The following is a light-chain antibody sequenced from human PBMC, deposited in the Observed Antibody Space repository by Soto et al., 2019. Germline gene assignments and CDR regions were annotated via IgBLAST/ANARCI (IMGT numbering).Light chain of an antibody. J-gene: IGKJ4*01. Sequence: EIVMTHSPATLSVSPCERATLSFSASESTNNYLAWYQQKPGQAPRLLIDGASTRAAGIPPRFSGSGSGTEFTLTISILQSEDVAVYYCQQYNKWPLTFGGGTKVDIK. CDR2: GAS. CDR3: QQYNKWPLT. CDR1: ESTNNY. V-gene: IGKV3-15*01.